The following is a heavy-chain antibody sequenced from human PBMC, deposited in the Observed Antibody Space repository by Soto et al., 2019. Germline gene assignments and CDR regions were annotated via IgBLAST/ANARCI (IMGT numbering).Heavy chain of an antibody. CDR3: ARCHSNYNYYYYDMDV. CDR1: GGSFSGYY. CDR2: INHSGGT. J-gene: IGHJ6*03. V-gene: IGHV4-34*01. Sequence: QVQLQQWGAGLLKPSETLSLTCAVYGGSFSGYYWSWIRQPPWKGVEWIGEINHSGGTNYNPSLKGRVTISVDTSKSQFSLKLSSVTSADTAVYYCARCHSNYNYYYYDMDVWGKGTTVTVSS. D-gene: IGHD4-4*01.